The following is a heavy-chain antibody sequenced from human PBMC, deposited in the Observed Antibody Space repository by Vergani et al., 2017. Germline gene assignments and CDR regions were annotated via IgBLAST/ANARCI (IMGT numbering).Heavy chain of an antibody. Sequence: QVQLQQWGGGLLKPSETLSLTCVVNGGSFTSYHWTWIRQSPGEGLEWVGDTDHTGRPDYNPSLKSRVTMSVDKSRNQSSLTLNSVTATDTAIYFCARVNTETNGHLYYYYYMDVWGQGTAVTVS. D-gene: IGHD4-11*01. CDR1: GGSFTSYH. J-gene: IGHJ6*03. V-gene: IGHV4-34*01. CDR3: ARVNTETNGHLYYYYYMDV. CDR2: TDHTGRP.